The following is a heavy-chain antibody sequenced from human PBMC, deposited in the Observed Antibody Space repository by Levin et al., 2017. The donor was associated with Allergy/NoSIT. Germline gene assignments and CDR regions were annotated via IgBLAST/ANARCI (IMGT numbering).Heavy chain of an antibody. J-gene: IGHJ6*02. CDR3: GRQRRRFGNVDV. V-gene: IGHV4-39*01. D-gene: IGHD3-3*01. CDR1: GDSVKTSAYY. Sequence: SETLSLTCTVSGDSVKTSAYYWGWIRQSPGKGLGWLGSAYYIDSMYYQSSLKNRIAISVDTSKNLFSLNVTSVTAADTGVYYCGRQRRRFGNVDVWGPGTTVIVSS. CDR2: AYYIDSM.